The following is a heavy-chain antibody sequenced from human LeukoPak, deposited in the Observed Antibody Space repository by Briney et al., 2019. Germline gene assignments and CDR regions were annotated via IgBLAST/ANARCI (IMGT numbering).Heavy chain of an antibody. V-gene: IGHV3-23*01. CDR2: ISGSGGST. CDR1: GFTFSSYA. CDR3: ASQRTYYYDSRDLDY. J-gene: IGHJ4*02. D-gene: IGHD3-22*01. Sequence: PGGSLRLSCAASGFTFSSYAMSWVRQAPGKGLEWVSAISGSGGSTYYADSVKGRFTISRDNSKNTLYLQMNSLRAEDTAVYYCASQRTYYYDSRDLDYWGQGTLVTVSS.